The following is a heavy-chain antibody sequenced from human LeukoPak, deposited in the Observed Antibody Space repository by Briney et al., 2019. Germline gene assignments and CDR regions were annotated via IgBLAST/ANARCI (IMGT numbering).Heavy chain of an antibody. CDR3: ARSWSGSFDY. V-gene: IGHV6-1*01. CDR2: TYYRSKWYN. D-gene: IGHD1-1*01. Sequence: SQTLSLTCALSGDSISSKSAAWNWIRQSPSRGLEWLGRTYYRSKWYNDYALSVKSRIIINPDTSNQFSLQLNSVTPDDTAVYYCARSWSGSFDYWGQGTLVTVSS. J-gene: IGHJ4*02. CDR1: GDSISSKSAA.